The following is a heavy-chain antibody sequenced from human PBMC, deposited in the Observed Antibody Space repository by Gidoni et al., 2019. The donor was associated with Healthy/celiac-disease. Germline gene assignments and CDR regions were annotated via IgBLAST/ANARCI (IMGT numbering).Heavy chain of an antibody. J-gene: IGHJ4*02. CDR3: AKEYYLRELLFLTHSYFDY. CDR1: GFTFSSYG. CDR2: ISYDGSNK. Sequence: QVQLVESGGGVVQPGRSLRLSCAASGFTFSSYGMHWVRQAPGKGLEWVAVISYDGSNKYYADSVKGRFTISRDNSKNTLYLQMNSLRAEDTAVYYCAKEYYLRELLFLTHSYFDYWGQGTLVTVSS. V-gene: IGHV3-30*18. D-gene: IGHD1-26*01.